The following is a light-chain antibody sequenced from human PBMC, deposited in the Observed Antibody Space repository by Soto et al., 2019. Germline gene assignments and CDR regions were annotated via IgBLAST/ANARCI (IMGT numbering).Light chain of an antibody. CDR1: QSVSNNY. Sequence: EIVLTQSPGTLSLSPGERATLSCRASQSVSNNYLAWYQQKPGQAPRLLIYRASSRATGIPDRLSGSGSGTDFTLTISRLAPEDFAMYYCQQYGTSPTFGGGTEVEIK. J-gene: IGKJ4*01. V-gene: IGKV3-20*01. CDR2: RAS. CDR3: QQYGTSPT.